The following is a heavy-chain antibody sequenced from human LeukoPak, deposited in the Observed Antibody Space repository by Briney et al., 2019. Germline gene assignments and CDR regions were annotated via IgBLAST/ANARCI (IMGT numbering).Heavy chain of an antibody. V-gene: IGHV3-9*01. J-gene: IGHJ4*02. CDR3: AKSVKVATVTGFDY. CDR2: ISWNSGSI. Sequence: GGSLRLSCAASGFTFDDYAMHWVRQAPGKGLEWVSGISWNSGSIGYADSVKGRFTISRDNAKNSLYLQMNSLRAEDTALYYCAKSVKVATVTGFDYWGQGTLVTVSS. D-gene: IGHD4-17*01. CDR1: GFTFDDYA.